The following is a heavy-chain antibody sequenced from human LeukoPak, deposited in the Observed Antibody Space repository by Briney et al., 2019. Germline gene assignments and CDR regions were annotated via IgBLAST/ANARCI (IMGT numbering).Heavy chain of an antibody. CDR3: ARDGGVGATTPIDY. D-gene: IGHD1-26*01. CDR1: GYTFTSYG. CDR2: ISAYNGNT. J-gene: IGHJ4*02. V-gene: IGHV1-18*01. Sequence: ASVKVSCKASGYTFTSYGISWVRQAPGQGREWMGWISAYNGNTNYAQKLQGRVTMTTDTSTSTAYMELRRLRSDDTAVYYCARDGGVGATTPIDYWGQGTLVTVSS.